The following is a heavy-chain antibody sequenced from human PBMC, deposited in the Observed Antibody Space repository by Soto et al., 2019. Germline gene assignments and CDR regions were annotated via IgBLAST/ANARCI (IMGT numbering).Heavy chain of an antibody. CDR1: GYTFTSYG. CDR2: ISAYNGNT. J-gene: IGHJ5*02. CDR3: ARDPILVVVPAAISVRWFDP. Sequence: GASVKVSCTASGYTFTSYGISWVRQAPGQGLEWMGWISAYNGNTNYAQKLQGRVTMTTDTSTSTAYMELRSLRSDDTAVYYCARDPILVVVPAAISVRWFDPWGQGTLVTAPQ. V-gene: IGHV1-18*01. D-gene: IGHD2-2*02.